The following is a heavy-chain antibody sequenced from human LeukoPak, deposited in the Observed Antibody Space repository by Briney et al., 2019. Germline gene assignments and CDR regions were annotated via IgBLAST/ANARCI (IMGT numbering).Heavy chain of an antibody. Sequence: SETLSLTCAVYGGSFSGYYWSWIRQPPGKGLEWIGEINHSGSTNYNPSLKSRVTISVDTSKNQFSLKLSSVTAADTAVYYCARSSGWHHLSYDYWGQGTLVTVSS. CDR1: GGSFSGYY. V-gene: IGHV4-34*01. J-gene: IGHJ4*02. CDR3: ARSSGWHHLSYDY. CDR2: INHSGST. D-gene: IGHD6-19*01.